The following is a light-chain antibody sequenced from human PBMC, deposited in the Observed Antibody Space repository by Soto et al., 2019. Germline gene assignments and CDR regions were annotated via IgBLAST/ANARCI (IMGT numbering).Light chain of an antibody. V-gene: IGKV1-5*01. CDR3: QQYNSSPMT. Sequence: DIQMTQSPSTLSASVGDRVTITCRASQSISSWLAWYQQKPGKAPKLLIYDASSLESGVPSRFSGSGSGTEFTLTISSLQPADFATYYCQQYNSSPMTFGQGTKVEIK. J-gene: IGKJ1*01. CDR1: QSISSW. CDR2: DAS.